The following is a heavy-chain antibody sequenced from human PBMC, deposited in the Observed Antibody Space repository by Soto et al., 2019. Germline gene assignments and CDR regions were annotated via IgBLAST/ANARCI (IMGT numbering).Heavy chain of an antibody. V-gene: IGHV3-23*01. J-gene: IGHJ4*02. D-gene: IGHD2-21*01. CDR1: GLTIISYA. CDR2: ISGSGGST. CDR3: TRRRDWTAVDPLDF. Sequence: WGSMRLSCAASGLTIISYAMSWVSKTTGKGLEWVSAISGSGGSTYYADSVKGRFIISRDDSKTTTYLQMNNLKIEDTAVYYCTRRRDWTAVDPLDFWGQGTLVTVSS.